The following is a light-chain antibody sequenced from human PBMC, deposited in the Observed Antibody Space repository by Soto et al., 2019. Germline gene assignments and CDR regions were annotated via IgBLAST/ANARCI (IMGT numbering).Light chain of an antibody. CDR1: QSVSSY. CDR3: QQRSNWPLIT. J-gene: IGKJ5*01. V-gene: IGKV3-11*01. CDR2: DAS. Sequence: EIVLTQSPATLSLSPGERATLSCRASQSVSSYLAWYQQKPGQAPRLLIYDASNRATGIPARFSGSGSGTDFTLTISRLEPEDVAVYYCQQRSNWPLITFGQGTRLEIK.